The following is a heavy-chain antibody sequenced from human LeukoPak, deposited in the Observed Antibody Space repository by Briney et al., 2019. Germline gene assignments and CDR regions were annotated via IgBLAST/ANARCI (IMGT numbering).Heavy chain of an antibody. CDR3: AKGPAAMDYFDY. Sequence: GGSLRLSCAASGFTFSSYAMSWARQAPGKGLEWVSAISGSGGSTYYADSVKGRFTISRDNSKNTLYLQMNSLRAEDTAVYYCAKGPAAMDYFDYWGQGTLVTVSS. J-gene: IGHJ4*02. CDR2: ISGSGGST. V-gene: IGHV3-23*01. CDR1: GFTFSSYA. D-gene: IGHD2-2*01.